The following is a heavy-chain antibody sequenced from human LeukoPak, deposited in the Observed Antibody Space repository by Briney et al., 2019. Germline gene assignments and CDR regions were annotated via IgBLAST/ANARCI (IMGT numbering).Heavy chain of an antibody. Sequence: GGSLRLSCAASEFTFSSYNMNWVRQAPGKGLEWVSSISSFSSYIYYADSVKGRFTISRDNAKNSLYLQMSSLRAEDTAVYYCARDQWTGRSWYDYYMDVWGKGTTVTISS. J-gene: IGHJ6*03. CDR2: ISSFSSYI. V-gene: IGHV3-21*01. CDR1: EFTFSSYN. D-gene: IGHD6-13*01. CDR3: ARDQWTGRSWYDYYMDV.